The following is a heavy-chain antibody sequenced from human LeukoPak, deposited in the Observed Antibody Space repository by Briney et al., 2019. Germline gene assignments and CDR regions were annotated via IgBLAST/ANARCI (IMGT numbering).Heavy chain of an antibody. V-gene: IGHV3-64*01. CDR1: GFTFSGYA. Sequence: HPGGSLRLSCAASGFTFSGYAMHWVRQAPGKGLEYVSSISSNGDSKYYANSVKGRFTISRDNTKNTLYLKMNSLRAEDTAVYYCAELGITMIGGVWGKGTTVTISS. J-gene: IGHJ6*04. D-gene: IGHD3-10*02. CDR2: ISSNGDSK. CDR3: AELGITMIGGV.